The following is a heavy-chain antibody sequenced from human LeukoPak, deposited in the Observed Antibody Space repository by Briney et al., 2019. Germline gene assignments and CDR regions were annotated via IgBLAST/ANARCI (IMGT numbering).Heavy chain of an antibody. V-gene: IGHV4-59*01. CDR2: IFYSGST. D-gene: IGHD4-11*01. J-gene: IGHJ4*02. CDR3: ARLRGNYFPDN. Sequence: PSETLSLTCAVSGGSMNSYYWTWIRQPPGKGLEWIAYIFYSGSTNYNPSLKSRVTISVDTSKNQFSLKLSSVTAADTAVYYCARLRGNYFPDNWGQGTLVTASS. CDR1: GGSMNSYY.